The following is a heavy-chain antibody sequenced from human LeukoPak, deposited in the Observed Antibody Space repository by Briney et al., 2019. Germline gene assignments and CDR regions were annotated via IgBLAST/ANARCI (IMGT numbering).Heavy chain of an antibody. V-gene: IGHV1-8*03. CDR3: TRHTSPTFDY. CDR2: FNPENGNT. Sequence: ASVKVSCKASGYSFVGYGITWVRQAPGQGLEWMGWFNPENGNTNYAQKVQGRVTITRSTSMNTAYMELSSLRSEDTAVYYCTRHTSPTFDYWGQGTLVTVSS. J-gene: IGHJ4*02. D-gene: IGHD2-2*01. CDR1: GYSFVGYG.